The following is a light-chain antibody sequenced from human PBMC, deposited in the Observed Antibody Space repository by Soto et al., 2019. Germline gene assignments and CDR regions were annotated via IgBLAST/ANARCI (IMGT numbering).Light chain of an antibody. CDR2: GAS. CDR1: QSVSSS. J-gene: IGKJ3*01. Sequence: ELVLTQSPATLSLSPGERATLSCRVSQSVSSSLAWYQQKPGQAPRLLIYGASKRATGIPARFSGSGSGTDFTLTISSLEPEDFAVYYCQQRSNSFTFGPGTKVDIK. CDR3: QQRSNSFT. V-gene: IGKV3-11*01.